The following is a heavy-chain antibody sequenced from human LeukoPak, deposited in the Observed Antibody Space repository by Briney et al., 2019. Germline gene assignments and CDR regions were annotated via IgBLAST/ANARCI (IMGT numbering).Heavy chain of an antibody. D-gene: IGHD6-19*01. CDR2: MNPNSGNT. Sequence: ASVKVSCKASGYTFTSYDINWVRQATGQGLEWMGWMNPNSGNTGYAQKFQGRVTMTRNTSISTAYMELSSLRSEDTAVYYCARETPGEIAVAANGYFDYCGQGTLVTVSS. CDR1: GYTFTSYD. CDR3: ARETPGEIAVAANGYFDY. J-gene: IGHJ4*02. V-gene: IGHV1-8*01.